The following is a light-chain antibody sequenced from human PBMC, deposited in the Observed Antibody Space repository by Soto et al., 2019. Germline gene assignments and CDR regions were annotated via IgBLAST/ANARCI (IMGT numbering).Light chain of an antibody. CDR2: AAS. V-gene: IGKV1-39*01. Sequence: DIQLPQSPSSLSASVGDRVTITCRASQGVSSYLAWYQQKSGKAPKVLIYAASSLQSGVPSRFSGIGSGTDFTLSISSLQPEDFATYYCQQSYSGPLTFGGGTKVDI. J-gene: IGKJ4*01. CDR3: QQSYSGPLT. CDR1: QGVSSY.